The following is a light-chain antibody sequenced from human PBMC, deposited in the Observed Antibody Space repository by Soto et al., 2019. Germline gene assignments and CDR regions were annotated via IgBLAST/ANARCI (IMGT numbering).Light chain of an antibody. CDR3: QQYGSSPT. Sequence: EIMATQSPYTLSVSPRDRATLTCRASQSVSSYLGWYQQTTGQAPRLLIYGASSRATGLPDRFSGSGYGTDFPLTISRLEPEDFAVYYCQQYGSSPTFCQGTNVDI. CDR1: QSVSSY. V-gene: IGKV3-20*01. CDR2: GAS. J-gene: IGKJ1*01.